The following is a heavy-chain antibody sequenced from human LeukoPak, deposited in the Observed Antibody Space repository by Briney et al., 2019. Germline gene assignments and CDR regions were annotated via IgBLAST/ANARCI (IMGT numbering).Heavy chain of an antibody. Sequence: SETLSLTCTVSGGSISSYYWSWIRQPPGKGLEWIGYMYYSGSTNYNPSVRSRVTISVDTSKNQFSLKLSSVTAADTAVYYCARDYDFRFWGQGTLVTVSS. CDR3: ARDYDFRF. J-gene: IGHJ4*02. CDR1: GGSISSYY. D-gene: IGHD3-3*01. CDR2: MYYSGST. V-gene: IGHV4-59*01.